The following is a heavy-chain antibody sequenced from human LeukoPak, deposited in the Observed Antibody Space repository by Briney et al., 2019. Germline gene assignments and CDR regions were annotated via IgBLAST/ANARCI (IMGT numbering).Heavy chain of an antibody. J-gene: IGHJ4*02. D-gene: IGHD2-15*01. CDR1: GFTFSSYS. Sequence: GGSLRLSCAASGFTFSSYSMNWVRQAPGKGLEWVSSIGSSSSYIYYADSVKGRFTISRDNAKNSLYLQMNSLRAEDTAVYYCAREGWGDCSGGSCYSGSYFDYWGQGTLVTVSS. V-gene: IGHV3-21*01. CDR3: AREGWGDCSGGSCYSGSYFDY. CDR2: IGSSSSYI.